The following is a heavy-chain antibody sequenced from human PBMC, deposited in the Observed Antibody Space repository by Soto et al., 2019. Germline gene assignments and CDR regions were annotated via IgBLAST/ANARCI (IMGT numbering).Heavy chain of an antibody. CDR1: GFTFSSYT. CDR3: AKGLGDYYYMDV. V-gene: IGHV3-23*01. J-gene: IGHJ6*03. Sequence: EVQLLVSGGGLVQPGGSLRLSCAASGFTFSSYTMSWVRQAPGKGLELVSAISDSGGSTYYADSVKGRFTISRDNSKHTLFLQVNSLRAEDTAVYYCAKGLGDYYYMDVWGKGTTVTVSS. CDR2: ISDSGGST.